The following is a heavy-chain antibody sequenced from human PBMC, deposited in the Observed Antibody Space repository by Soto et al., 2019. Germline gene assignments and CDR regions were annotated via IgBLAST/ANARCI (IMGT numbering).Heavy chain of an antibody. D-gene: IGHD5-18*01. Sequence: EVQLVESGGGLVQPGGSLRLSCAASGVTVSSNYMSWVRQAPGKGLEWVSVIYSGGSTYYADSVKGRFTISRDNSKNTLYLQMNSLRAEDTAVYYCARHGYNDGGCYCDYWGQGTLVTVSS. J-gene: IGHJ4*02. CDR3: ARHGYNDGGCYCDY. V-gene: IGHV3-66*04. CDR2: IYSGGST. CDR1: GVTVSSNY.